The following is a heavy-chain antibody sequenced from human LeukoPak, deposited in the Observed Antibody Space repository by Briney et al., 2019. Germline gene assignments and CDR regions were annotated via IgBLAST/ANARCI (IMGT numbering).Heavy chain of an antibody. D-gene: IGHD6-13*01. V-gene: IGHV4-34*01. CDR1: GGSFSGYY. J-gene: IGHJ5*02. CDR2: INHSGST. CDR3: ARVANIATAIVWFDP. Sequence: SETLSLTCAVYGGSFSGYYWSWIRQPPGKGLEWIGEINHSGSTNYNPSLKSRVTISGDTSKNQFSLNLTSVTAADTAMYYCARVANIATAIVWFDPWGQGTLVTVSS.